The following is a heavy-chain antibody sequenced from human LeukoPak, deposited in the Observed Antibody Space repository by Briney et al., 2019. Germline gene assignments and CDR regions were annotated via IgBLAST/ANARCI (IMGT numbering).Heavy chain of an antibody. J-gene: IGHJ4*02. CDR3: VTDPLWFGESY. CDR2: FDPEDGET. Sequence: GASVKVSCKVSGYSLTELSVHWVRQAPGNGLEWMGGFDPEDGETIYAQKFQGRVTMTEDTSTDTAYMELSSLRSEDTAVYYCVTDPLWFGESYWGQGTLVTVSS. CDR1: GYSLTELS. D-gene: IGHD3-10*01. V-gene: IGHV1-24*01.